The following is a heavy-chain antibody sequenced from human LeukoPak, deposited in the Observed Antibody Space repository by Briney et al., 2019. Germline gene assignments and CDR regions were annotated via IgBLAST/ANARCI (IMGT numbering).Heavy chain of an antibody. J-gene: IGHJ6*02. Sequence: SETLSLTCTVSGGSISSYDWSWIRQPPGKGLEWIGYIYYSGSTNYNPSLKSRVTISLDTSKNQFSLKLNSVTAADTAVYYCARDRFSGGYYYYGIDVWGQGTTVTVSS. CDR1: GGSISSYD. D-gene: IGHD2-15*01. V-gene: IGHV4-59*01. CDR3: ARDRFSGGYYYYGIDV. CDR2: IYYSGST.